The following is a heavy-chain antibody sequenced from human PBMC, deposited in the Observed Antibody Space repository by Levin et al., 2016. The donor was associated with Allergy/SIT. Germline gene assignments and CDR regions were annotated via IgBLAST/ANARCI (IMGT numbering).Heavy chain of an antibody. CDR1: EYTFSRFY. Sequence: ASVKVSCKASEYTFSRFYIHWVRQAPGEGLEWVGLISPSGGGTTYAQKLHDRVTMTRDTSTNTVYLDVSSLRSDDTAVYYCARGANFDFLTGYYRRGDAFDTWGQGTLVTVSS. CDR3: ARGANFDFLTGYYRRGDAFDT. J-gene: IGHJ3*02. CDR2: ISPSGGGT. V-gene: IGHV1-46*01. D-gene: IGHD3-9*01.